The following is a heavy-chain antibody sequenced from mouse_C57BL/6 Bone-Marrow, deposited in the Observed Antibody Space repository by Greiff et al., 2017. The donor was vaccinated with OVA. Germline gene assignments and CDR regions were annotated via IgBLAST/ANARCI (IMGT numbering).Heavy chain of an antibody. Sequence: EVKLVESGGGLVKPGGSLKLSCAASGFTFSDYGMHWVRQAPEKGLEWVAYISSGSSTIYYADTVKGRFTISRDNAKNTLFLQMTSLRSEDTAMYYCARPFLRAWVAYWGQGTLVTVSA. J-gene: IGHJ3*01. CDR3: ARPFLRAWVAY. D-gene: IGHD1-1*01. CDR2: ISSGSSTI. CDR1: GFTFSDYG. V-gene: IGHV5-17*01.